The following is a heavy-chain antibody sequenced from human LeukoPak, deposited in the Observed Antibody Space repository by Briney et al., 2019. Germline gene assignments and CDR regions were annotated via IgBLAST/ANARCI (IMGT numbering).Heavy chain of an antibody. CDR3: AKTRNAAMSAYYSYAMDV. J-gene: IGHJ6*02. D-gene: IGHD5-18*01. Sequence: GGSLRLSCAASGVTFNSYAMSWVRQAPGKGGEWVSSTSASGGSSYYADSVKGRFSISRDNSENTLYLQMNSLRAEDTAVYYCAKTRNAAMSAYYSYAMDVWGQGTTVTVSS. CDR1: GVTFNSYA. V-gene: IGHV3-23*01. CDR2: TSASGGSS.